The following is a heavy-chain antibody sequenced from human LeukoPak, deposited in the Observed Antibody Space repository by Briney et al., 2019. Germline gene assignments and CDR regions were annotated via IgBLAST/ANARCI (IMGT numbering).Heavy chain of an antibody. Sequence: ASVKVSCKASGYTFTGYYMHWVRQAPGQGLEWMGRINPNSGGTNYAQKFQGRVTMTRDTSISTACMELSRLRSDDTAVYYCARDHLAPGHVASAPFDPWGQGTLVTVSS. D-gene: IGHD3-3*02. CDR2: INPNSGGT. J-gene: IGHJ5*02. V-gene: IGHV1-2*06. CDR3: ARDHLAPGHVASAPFDP. CDR1: GYTFTGYY.